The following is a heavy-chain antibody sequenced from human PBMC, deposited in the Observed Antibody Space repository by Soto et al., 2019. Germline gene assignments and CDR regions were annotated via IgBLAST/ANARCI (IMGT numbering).Heavy chain of an antibody. CDR1: GYSFTSYW. J-gene: IGHJ6*02. V-gene: IGHV5-10-1*01. CDR3: ASRRDPTRLSSYYYYGMDV. CDR2: IDPSASYT. Sequence: GESLKISCKGSGYSFTSYWISWVRQMPGKGLEWMGRIDPSASYTNYSPSFQGHVTISADKSISTAYLQWSSLKASDTAMYYCASRRDPTRLSSYYYYGMDVWGQGTTVTVSS.